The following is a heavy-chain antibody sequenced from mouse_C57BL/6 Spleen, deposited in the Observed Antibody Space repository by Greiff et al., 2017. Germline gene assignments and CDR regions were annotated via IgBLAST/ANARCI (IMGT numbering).Heavy chain of an antibody. J-gene: IGHJ2*01. CDR3: ARGGMAQATGIDY. D-gene: IGHD3-2*02. Sequence: QVQLQQPGAELVRPGTSVKLSCKASGYTFTSYWMHWVKQRPGQGLEWIGVIDPSDSYTNYNQKFKGKATLTVDTSSSTAYMQLSSLTSEDSAVYYCARGGMAQATGIDYWGQGTTLTVSS. V-gene: IGHV1-59*01. CDR2: IDPSDSYT. CDR1: GYTFTSYW.